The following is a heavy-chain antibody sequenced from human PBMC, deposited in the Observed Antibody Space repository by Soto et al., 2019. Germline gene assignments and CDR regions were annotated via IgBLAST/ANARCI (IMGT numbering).Heavy chain of an antibody. D-gene: IGHD1-26*01. CDR1: GYTFNTYF. V-gene: IGHV1-18*01. CDR2: ISPHNGNT. CDR3: ASDTSNSFDY. Sequence: HVQLVQSGGELQKPGASVKVSCNTSGYTFNTYFITWVRQAPGQGLEWMGWISPHNGNTNYAEKFQGRVTMTADKITKTAYMELRNLRIDDTAVYYCASDTSNSFDYWVQGAPVTVSS. J-gene: IGHJ4*02.